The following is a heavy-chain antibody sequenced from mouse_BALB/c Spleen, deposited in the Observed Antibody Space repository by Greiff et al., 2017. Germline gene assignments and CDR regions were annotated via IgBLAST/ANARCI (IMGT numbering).Heavy chain of an antibody. J-gene: IGHJ3*01. CDR1: GYSFTGYF. Sequence: VQLKESGPELVKPGASVKISCKASGYSFTGYFMNWVMQSHGKSLEWIGRINPYNGDTFYNQKFKGKATLTVDKSSSTAHMELRSLASEDSAVYYCARSRGSGYDGFAYWGQGTLVTVSA. CDR2: INPYNGDT. CDR3: ARSRGSGYDGFAY. V-gene: IGHV1-20*02. D-gene: IGHD2-2*01.